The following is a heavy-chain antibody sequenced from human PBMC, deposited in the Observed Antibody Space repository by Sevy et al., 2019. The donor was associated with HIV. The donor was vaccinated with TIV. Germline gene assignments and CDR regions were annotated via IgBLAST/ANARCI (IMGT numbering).Heavy chain of an antibody. J-gene: IGHJ4*02. CDR1: GGSIISSSYY. V-gene: IGHV4-39*01. Sequence: SETLSLTCTVSGGSIISSSYYWGWIRQPPGKGLEWIGSIYYSGSTYYNPSLKSRVTISVDTSKNQFSLKLSSVTAADTAVYYCARVRITIFGVVLPNFDYWGQGTLVTVSS. CDR3: ARVRITIFGVVLPNFDY. D-gene: IGHD3-3*01. CDR2: IYYSGST.